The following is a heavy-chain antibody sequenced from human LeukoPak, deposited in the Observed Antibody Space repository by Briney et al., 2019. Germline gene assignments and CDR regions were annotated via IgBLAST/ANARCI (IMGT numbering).Heavy chain of an antibody. V-gene: IGHV4-59*01. Sequence: SETLSLTCTVSGGPISSYYWSWIRQPPGKGLEWIGYIYYSGSTNYNPSLKSRVTISVDTSKNQFSLKLSSVTAADTAVYYCARGVYDSSGRFDYWGQGTLVTVSS. CDR2: IYYSGST. J-gene: IGHJ4*02. CDR1: GGPISSYY. D-gene: IGHD3-22*01. CDR3: ARGVYDSSGRFDY.